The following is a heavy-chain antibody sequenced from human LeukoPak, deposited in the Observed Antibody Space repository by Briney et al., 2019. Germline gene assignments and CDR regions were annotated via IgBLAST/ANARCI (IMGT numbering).Heavy chain of an antibody. CDR1: GCTFSSYA. Sequence: SVKVSCKAAGCTFSSYAISWVRQAPGQGLEWMGRIIPIFGTANYAQKFQGRVTITTDESTTAAYMQLSSLRAEDTAVYCCARVRHCSFWSGYYFDYWGQGTLVTVSS. D-gene: IGHD3-3*01. J-gene: IGHJ4*02. CDR3: ARVRHCSFWSGYYFDY. CDR2: IIPIFGTA. V-gene: IGHV1-69*05.